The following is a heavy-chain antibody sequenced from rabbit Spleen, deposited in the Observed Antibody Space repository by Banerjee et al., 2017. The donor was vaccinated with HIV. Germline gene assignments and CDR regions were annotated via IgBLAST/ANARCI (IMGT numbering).Heavy chain of an antibody. V-gene: IGHV1S45*01. CDR1: GFSFSSNW. CDR3: ARDLVAVISSNFNL. CDR2: IDTSDGDT. J-gene: IGHJ4*01. D-gene: IGHD8-1*01. Sequence: LEESGGGLVKPGGTLTLTCTVSGFSFSSNWICWVRQAPGKGLEWIACIDTSDGDTDYANWPKGLFSISEASSTTLTLKMTSLTAAVTATYFCARDLVAVISSNFNLWSPGTLITVS.